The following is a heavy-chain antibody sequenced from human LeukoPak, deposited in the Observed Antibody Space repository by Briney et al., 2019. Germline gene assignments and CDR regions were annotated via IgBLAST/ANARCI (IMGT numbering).Heavy chain of an antibody. J-gene: IGHJ6*02. V-gene: IGHV3-23*01. D-gene: IGHD5-12*01. CDR1: GFTFSSYA. Sequence: GGSLRLSCAASGFTFSSYAMSWVRQAPGKGLEWVSAISGSGGSTYYADSVKGRFTISRDNSKNTLYLQMSILRAEDTAVYYCAGGRGLPGMDVWGQGTTVTVSS. CDR2: ISGSGGST. CDR3: AGGRGLPGMDV.